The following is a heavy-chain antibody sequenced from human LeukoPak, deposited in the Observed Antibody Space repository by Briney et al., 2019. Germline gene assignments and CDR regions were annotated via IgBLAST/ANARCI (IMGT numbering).Heavy chain of an antibody. CDR1: GGSFSGYY. V-gene: IGHV4-34*01. CDR2: INHSGST. D-gene: IGHD6-19*01. CDR3: GGCRYSSGWYDY. J-gene: IGHJ4*02. Sequence: SETLSLTCAVYGGSFSGYYWSWVRQPPGKGLEWIGEINHSGSTNYNPSPTSRVNISVDTSKNQCSLTLGCVTAADTAVYYCGGCRYSSGWYDYWGQGTLVTVSS.